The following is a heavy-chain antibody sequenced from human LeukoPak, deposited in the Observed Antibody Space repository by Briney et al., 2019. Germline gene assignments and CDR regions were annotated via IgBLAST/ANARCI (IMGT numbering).Heavy chain of an antibody. CDR1: GESFSGYY. Sequence: SETLSLTCAVYGESFSGYYWSWIRQPPGRGLEWVGEIKHSGSTNYNPSLKSRVTIPVDTSKNQFSLKLSSVTAADTAVYYCARDLNYDSSLGFGYWGEGTLVTVSS. D-gene: IGHD3-22*01. CDR3: ARDLNYDSSLGFGY. J-gene: IGHJ4*02. V-gene: IGHV4-34*01. CDR2: IKHSGST.